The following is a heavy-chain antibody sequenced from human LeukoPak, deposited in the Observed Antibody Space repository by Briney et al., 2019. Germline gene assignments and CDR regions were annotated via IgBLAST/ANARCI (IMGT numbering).Heavy chain of an antibody. D-gene: IGHD1-20*01. V-gene: IGHV1-46*01. CDR2: INPSGGST. CDR3: ARSPELTGTFDY. CDR1: GYTFTSYY. J-gene: IGHJ4*02. Sequence: RASVKVSSKASGYTFTSYYMHWVRQAPGQGLEWMGIINPSGGSTSYAQKFQGRVTMTRDTSTSTVYMELSSLRSEDTAVYYCARSPELTGTFDYWGQGTLVTVSS.